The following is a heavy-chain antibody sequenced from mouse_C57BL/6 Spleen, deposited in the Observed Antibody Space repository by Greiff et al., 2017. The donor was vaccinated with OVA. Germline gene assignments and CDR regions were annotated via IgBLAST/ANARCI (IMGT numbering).Heavy chain of an antibody. V-gene: IGHV1-19*01. CDR2: INPYNGGT. D-gene: IGHD2-4*01. CDR3: ARSGDYDEEWYFDV. Sequence: VQLQQSGPVLVKPGASVKMSCKASGYTFTDYYMNWVKQSHGKSLEWIGVINPYNGGTSYNQKFKGKATLTVDKSSSTAYMELNSLTSEDSAVYYCARSGDYDEEWYFDVWGTGTTVTVSS. J-gene: IGHJ1*03. CDR1: GYTFTDYY.